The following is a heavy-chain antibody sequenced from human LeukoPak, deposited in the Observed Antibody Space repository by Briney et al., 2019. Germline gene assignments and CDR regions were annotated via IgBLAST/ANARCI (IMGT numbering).Heavy chain of an antibody. D-gene: IGHD5-12*01. J-gene: IGHJ4*02. CDR2: IYYSGST. V-gene: IGHV4-31*03. CDR3: AREPGSGYDSAIDY. CDR1: GGSICSGGYY. Sequence: SQTLSLTCTVSGGSICSGGYYWSWIRQHPGNGLEWIGYIYYSGSTYYNPSLKSRVTISVDTSKNQFSLKLSSVTAADTAVYYCAREPGSGYDSAIDYWGQGTLVTVSS.